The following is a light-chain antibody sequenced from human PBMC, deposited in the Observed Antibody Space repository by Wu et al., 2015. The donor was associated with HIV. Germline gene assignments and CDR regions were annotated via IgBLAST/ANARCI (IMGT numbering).Light chain of an antibody. CDR3: QQYSSSRT. J-gene: IGKJ1*01. CDR2: DAS. V-gene: IGKV3-20*01. Sequence: DIVLTQSPGTLSLSPGERATLSCRASQSVSSSYLAWYQQKPGQAPRLLIYDASSRATGIPDRFSGSGSGTDFTLTISRLEPEDFAVYYCQQYSSSRTFGQGTKGGNQT. CDR1: QSVSSSY.